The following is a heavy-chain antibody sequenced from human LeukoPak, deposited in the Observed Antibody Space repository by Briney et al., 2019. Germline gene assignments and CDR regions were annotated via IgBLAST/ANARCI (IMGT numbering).Heavy chain of an antibody. CDR3: ARDSGSSWYVHAFDI. CDR2: IYYSGST. CDR1: GGSISSDY. D-gene: IGHD6-13*01. Sequence: SETLSLTCTVSGGSISSDYWSWIRQPPGKGLEWIGYIYYSGSTNYNPSLKSRVTISVDTSKNQFSLKLSSVTAADTAVYYCARDSGSSWYVHAFDIWGQGTMVTVSS. J-gene: IGHJ3*02. V-gene: IGHV4-59*01.